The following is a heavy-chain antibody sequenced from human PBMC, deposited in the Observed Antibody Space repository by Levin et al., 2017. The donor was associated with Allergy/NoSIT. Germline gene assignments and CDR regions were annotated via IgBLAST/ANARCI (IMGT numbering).Heavy chain of an antibody. D-gene: IGHD3-3*01. CDR3: ARHLRSVRFLGGMDV. CDR1: GGSFSGYY. Sequence: SETLSLTCAVYGGSFSGYYWSWIRQPPGKGLEWIGEINHSVSTNYNPSLKSRVTISVDTSKNQFSLKLSSVTAADTAVYYCARHLRSVRFLGGMDVWGQGTTVTVSS. J-gene: IGHJ6*02. V-gene: IGHV4-34*01. CDR2: INHSVST.